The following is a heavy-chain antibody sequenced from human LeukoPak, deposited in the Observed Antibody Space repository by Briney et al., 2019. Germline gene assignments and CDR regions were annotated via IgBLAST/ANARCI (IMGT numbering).Heavy chain of an antibody. CDR1: GGSFSGYY. J-gene: IGHJ5*02. V-gene: IGHV4-34*01. Sequence: SETLSLTCAVYGGSFSGYYWSWIRQPPGKGLEWIGQINHSGSTNYNPSLKSRVTISVDTSKNQFSLKLSSVTAADTAVYYCARGDCSSTSCTAYYWFDPWGQGTLVTVSS. CDR3: ARGDCSSTSCTAYYWFDP. CDR2: INHSGST. D-gene: IGHD2-2*01.